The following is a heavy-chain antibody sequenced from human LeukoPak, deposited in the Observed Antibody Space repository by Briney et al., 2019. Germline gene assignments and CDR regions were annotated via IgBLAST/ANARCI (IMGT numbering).Heavy chain of an antibody. CDR1: GGSISSTSYY. Sequence: SETLSLTCTVSGGSISSTSYYWGWIRQPPGKGLEWIASIYYSGSTYYNPSLKSRVTISVDTSKNQFSLKLSSVTAADTAVYYCARDSGPYGDYDSWGQGTLVTVSS. J-gene: IGHJ5*01. V-gene: IGHV4-39*07. CDR3: ARDSGPYGDYDS. CDR2: IYYSGST. D-gene: IGHD4-17*01.